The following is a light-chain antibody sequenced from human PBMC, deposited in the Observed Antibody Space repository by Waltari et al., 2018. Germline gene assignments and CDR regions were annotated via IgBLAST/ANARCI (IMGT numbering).Light chain of an antibody. Sequence: EIVLTQSPGTLSLSVGERATVYCRASESVSRALAWYQQKPGQAPRLLIYGASTRATGIPDRFSGSGSGTDFSLTISRLEPDDFAVYYCQHYLRLPVTFGQGTTVEI. V-gene: IGKV3-20*01. CDR2: GAS. CDR3: QHYLRLPVT. CDR1: ESVSRA. J-gene: IGKJ1*01.